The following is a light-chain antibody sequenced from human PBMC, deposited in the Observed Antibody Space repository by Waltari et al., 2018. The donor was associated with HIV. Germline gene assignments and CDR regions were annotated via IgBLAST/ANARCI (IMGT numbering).Light chain of an antibody. CDR1: SGRLASSF. Sequence: NFMLTQPHSVSESPGKTVTISCPRSSGRLASSFVQLYQQRPGSAPTTVIYENNQRPSGVPDRFSGSIDSSSNSASLTISGLKTEDEADYYCQSYDSINHWEFGGGTKLTVL. CDR3: QSYDSINHWE. J-gene: IGLJ3*02. V-gene: IGLV6-57*03. CDR2: ENN.